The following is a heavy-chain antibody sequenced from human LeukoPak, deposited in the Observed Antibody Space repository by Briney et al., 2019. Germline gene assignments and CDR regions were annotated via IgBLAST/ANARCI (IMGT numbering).Heavy chain of an antibody. CDR3: AKIPGTYSYYFDY. CDR1: GFTFSSYA. D-gene: IGHD1-26*01. Sequence: QPGGSLRLSCAASGFTFSSYAMSSVRQAPGKGLEWVSAISGSGGSTYYADSVEGRFTISRDNSKNTLYLQMNSLRAEDTAVYYCAKIPGTYSYYFDYWGQGTLVTVSS. J-gene: IGHJ4*02. V-gene: IGHV3-23*01. CDR2: ISGSGGST.